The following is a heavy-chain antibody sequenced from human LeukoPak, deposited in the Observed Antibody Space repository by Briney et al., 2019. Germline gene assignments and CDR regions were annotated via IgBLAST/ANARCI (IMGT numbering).Heavy chain of an antibody. Sequence: PGGSLRLSCEGSGFTFSNYWMGWVRQAPGKGLQWVANIKTDGSEKHYGDSGKGRFTISRDNAKNSLYLQMTSLRAEDTAVYYCATYSSLNSREFQFWGQGTLLTVSS. V-gene: IGHV3-7*01. D-gene: IGHD3-22*01. CDR2: IKTDGSEK. J-gene: IGHJ4*02. CDR1: GFTFSNYW. CDR3: ATYSSLNSREFQF.